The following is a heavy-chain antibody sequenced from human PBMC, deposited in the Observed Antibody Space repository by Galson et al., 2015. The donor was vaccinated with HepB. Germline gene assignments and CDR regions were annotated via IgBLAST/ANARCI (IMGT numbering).Heavy chain of an antibody. CDR3: ARPVAGTEDAFDI. CDR1: GYTFTTYW. CDR2: IYPGDSDT. V-gene: IGHV5-51*01. J-gene: IGHJ3*02. D-gene: IGHD6-19*01. Sequence: QSGAEVKKPGESLKISCKGSGYTFTTYWIGWVRQMPGKGLEWMGIIYPGDSDTRYSPSFQGLVTISADKSISTAYLQWSSLKASDTAIYYCARPVAGTEDAFDIWGQGTMVTVSS.